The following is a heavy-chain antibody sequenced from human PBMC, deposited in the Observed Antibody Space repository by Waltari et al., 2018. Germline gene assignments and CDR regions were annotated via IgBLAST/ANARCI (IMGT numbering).Heavy chain of an antibody. J-gene: IGHJ4*02. Sequence: LVKPSETLSLTCAVSGYSISSGYYWGWIRQPPGKGLEWIGSIYHSGSTYYNPSLKSRVTISVDTSKNQFSLRLTSVTAADTAIYYCANNEWGLPVDWGQGTLVTVSS. CDR2: IYHSGST. V-gene: IGHV4-38-2*01. D-gene: IGHD1-26*01. CDR1: GYSISSGYY. CDR3: ANNEWGLPVD.